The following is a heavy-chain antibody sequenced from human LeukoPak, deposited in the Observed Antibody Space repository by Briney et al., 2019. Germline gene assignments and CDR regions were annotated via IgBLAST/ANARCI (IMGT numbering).Heavy chain of an antibody. D-gene: IGHD3-16*01. CDR3: ASQGAFNY. V-gene: IGHV4-39*01. Sequence: SETLSLTCTVSGGSISSSSYYWGWIRQPPGKGLEWIGSIYYSGSTYYNPSLKSRVTISVDTSKNQFSLKLSSVTAADTALYYCASQGAFNYWGQGTLVTVSS. CDR2: IYYSGST. J-gene: IGHJ4*02. CDR1: GGSISSSSYY.